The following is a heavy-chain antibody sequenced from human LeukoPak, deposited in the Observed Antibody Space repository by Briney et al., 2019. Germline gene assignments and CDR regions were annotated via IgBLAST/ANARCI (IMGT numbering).Heavy chain of an antibody. CDR1: GGSFSGYY. J-gene: IGHJ4*02. CDR2: INHSGGT. Sequence: SETLSLTCAVYGGSFSGYYWSWIRQPPGKGLEWIGEINHSGGTNYNPSLKSRVTISVDTSKNQFSLKLSPVTAADTAVYYCARGGLLWFGESSGGQGTLVTVSS. CDR3: ARGGLLWFGESS. V-gene: IGHV4-34*01. D-gene: IGHD3-10*01.